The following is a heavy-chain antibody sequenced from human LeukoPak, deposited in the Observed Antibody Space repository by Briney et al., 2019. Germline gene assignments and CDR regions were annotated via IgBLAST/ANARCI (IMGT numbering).Heavy chain of an antibody. V-gene: IGHV4-4*07. J-gene: IGHJ4*02. CDR3: AKKDGDF. CDR2: IYISGST. CDR1: GVSISDCY. Sequence: PSQTLSLTCSVSGVSISDCYWTWFRQPAGKGLEWIGRIYISGSTNYNPSLKSRVIMSIDTSRNQLSLKLTSLTAADTAVYYCAKKDGDFWGQGTLVSVSS.